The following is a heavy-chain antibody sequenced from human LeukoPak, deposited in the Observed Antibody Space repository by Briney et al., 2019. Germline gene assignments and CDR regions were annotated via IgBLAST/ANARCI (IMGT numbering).Heavy chain of an antibody. D-gene: IGHD5-18*01. V-gene: IGHV1-69*13. J-gene: IGHJ4*02. CDR1: GGTFSSYA. Sequence: ASVKVSCKASGGTFSSYAISWVRQAPGQGLEWMGGIIPIFGTANYAQKFQGRVTITADESTSTAYMELSTLRSDDTAVYYCARGRGYSYGYADYWGQGTLVTVSS. CDR2: IIPIFGTA. CDR3: ARGRGYSYGYADY.